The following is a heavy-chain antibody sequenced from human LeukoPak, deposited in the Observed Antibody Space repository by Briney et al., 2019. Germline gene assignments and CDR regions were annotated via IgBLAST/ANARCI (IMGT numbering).Heavy chain of an antibody. V-gene: IGHV4-4*02. CDR2: IYHSGST. CDR1: GGSISSSNW. CDR3: ARGHSSSWVNWFDP. D-gene: IGHD6-13*01. J-gene: IGHJ5*02. Sequence: PSGTLSLTCAVSGGSISSSNWWSWVRQPPGKGLEWIGEIYHSGSTNYNPSLKSRVTISVDKSKNQLSLKLSSVTAADTAVYYCARGHSSSWVNWFDPWGQGTLVTVSS.